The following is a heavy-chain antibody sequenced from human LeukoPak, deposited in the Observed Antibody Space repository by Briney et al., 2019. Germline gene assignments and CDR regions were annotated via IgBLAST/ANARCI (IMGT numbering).Heavy chain of an antibody. V-gene: IGHV4-34*01. CDR2: INHSGST. CDR1: GGSFSGYY. J-gene: IGHJ4*02. D-gene: IGHD6-19*01. CDR3: ARGSGRLTFDY. Sequence: SETLSLTCAVYGGSFSGYYWSWIRQPPGKGLEWIGEINHSGSTNYNPSLKSRVTISVDTSKNQFSLKLSSVTAADTAVYYCARGSGRLTFDYWGQGTLVTVSP.